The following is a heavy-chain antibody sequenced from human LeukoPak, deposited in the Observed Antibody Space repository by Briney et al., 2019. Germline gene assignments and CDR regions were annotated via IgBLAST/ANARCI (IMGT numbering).Heavy chain of an antibody. D-gene: IGHD3-3*01. Sequence: PSETLSLTCTVSGGSISSHYWSWIRQPPGKGLEWIGYIYYSGSTNYNPSLKSRVTISVDTSKKQFSLKLSSVTAADTAVYYCARAQEGYYDFWSGYLRNWFDPWGQGTLVTVSS. J-gene: IGHJ5*02. CDR3: ARAQEGYYDFWSGYLRNWFDP. CDR2: IYYSGST. V-gene: IGHV4-59*11. CDR1: GGSISSHY.